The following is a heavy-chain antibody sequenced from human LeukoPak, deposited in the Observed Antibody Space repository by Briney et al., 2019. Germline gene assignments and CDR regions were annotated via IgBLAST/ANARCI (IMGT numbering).Heavy chain of an antibody. Sequence: GWSLRLSCAASGFTFSSYSMNWVRQAPGKGLAWVSSISSSSSYIYYADSVKGRFTISRDNAKNSLYLQMNSLRAEDTAVYYCARENFYGDYVQRWFDPWGQGTLVTVSS. CDR2: ISSSSSYI. D-gene: IGHD4-17*01. J-gene: IGHJ5*02. CDR3: ARENFYGDYVQRWFDP. CDR1: GFTFSSYS. V-gene: IGHV3-21*01.